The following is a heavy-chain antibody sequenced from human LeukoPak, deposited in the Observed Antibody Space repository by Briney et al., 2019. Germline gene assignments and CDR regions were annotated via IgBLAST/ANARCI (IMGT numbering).Heavy chain of an antibody. CDR3: AKVLRLDAFDI. Sequence: GASLRLSCAASGFTFSSYAMSWVRQAPGKGLEWVSTISGSGGGTYYADSVKGRFTISRDNSKNTLYLQMNSLRAEDTAVYYCAKVLRLDAFDICGQGTMVTVSS. D-gene: IGHD3-3*01. CDR2: ISGSGGGT. CDR1: GFTFSSYA. J-gene: IGHJ3*02. V-gene: IGHV3-23*01.